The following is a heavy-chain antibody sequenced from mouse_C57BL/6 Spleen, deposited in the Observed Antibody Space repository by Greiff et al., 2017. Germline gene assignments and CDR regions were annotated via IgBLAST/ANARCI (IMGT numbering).Heavy chain of an antibody. D-gene: IGHD2-4*01. J-gene: IGHJ2*01. Sequence: QVQLQQSGAELMKPGASVKLSCKATGYTFTGYWIEWVKQRPGHGLEWIGEILPGSGSTNYNEKFKGKATFTADTSSNTAYMQLSSRTTEASAIEDCARADYDYDGDYFDYWGQGTTLTVSS. CDR2: ILPGSGST. CDR3: ARADYDYDGDYFDY. V-gene: IGHV1-9*01. CDR1: GYTFTGYW.